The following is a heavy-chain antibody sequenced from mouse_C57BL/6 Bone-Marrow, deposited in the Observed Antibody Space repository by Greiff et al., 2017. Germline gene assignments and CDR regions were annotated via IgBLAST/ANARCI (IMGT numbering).Heavy chain of an antibody. Sequence: VMLVESGAELARPGASVKLSCKASGYTFPSYGISWVKQRTGKGLEWIGEIYPRSGNTYYNEKFKGKATLTADNSSSTAYMELRSLTSEDSAVYFCARWGYCYYYSMDYWGQGTSVTVSS. CDR1: GYTFPSYG. CDR3: ARWGYCYYYSMDY. D-gene: IGHD2-3*01. J-gene: IGHJ4*01. CDR2: IYPRSGNT. V-gene: IGHV1-81*01.